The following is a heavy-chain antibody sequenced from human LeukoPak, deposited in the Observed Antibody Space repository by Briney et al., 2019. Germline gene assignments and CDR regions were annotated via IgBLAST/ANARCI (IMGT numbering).Heavy chain of an antibody. CDR2: IYTDVST. CDR3: RYWEDCSRTICYRWFAP. V-gene: IGHV4-4*07. J-gene: IGHJ5*02. Sequence: SETLSVTCSVSGGSISSQYCSWIRQPAGKGLEWIGRIYTDVSTNYNPSLKRRVTMSLETSKNQFSLTLSSVTTADTVVYCARYWEDCSRTICYRWFAPWGQGTLVTVSS. CDR1: GGSISSQY. D-gene: IGHD2-2*01.